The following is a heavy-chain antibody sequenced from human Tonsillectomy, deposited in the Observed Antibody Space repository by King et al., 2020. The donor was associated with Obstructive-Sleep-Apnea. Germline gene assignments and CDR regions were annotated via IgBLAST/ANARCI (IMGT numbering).Heavy chain of an antibody. CDR2: ISHSGST. V-gene: IGHV4-59*01. J-gene: IGHJ4*02. CDR3: ARDSSIFDYFDY. CDR1: GGSISSYY. D-gene: IGHD6-6*01. Sequence: VQLQESGPGLVKPSETLSLTCTVSGGSISSYYWSWIRQPPGKGLEWIGYISHSGSTNYNPSLKSRVTISVDTSKNQFSLKMSSVTAADTAVYYCARDSSIFDYFDYWGQGTLVTVSS.